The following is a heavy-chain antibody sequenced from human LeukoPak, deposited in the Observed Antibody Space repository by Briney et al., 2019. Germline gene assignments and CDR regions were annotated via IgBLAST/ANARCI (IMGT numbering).Heavy chain of an antibody. V-gene: IGHV3-7*03. D-gene: IGHD6-6*01. CDR3: ARSSYSSSSSV. CDR2: IKPDGTEE. Sequence: GGSLRLSCAASGFTFSSFWMTWVRQAPGKGLEWVATIKPDGTEEYYVDSVKGRFTISRDNAKDSLYLQINSLRAEDTAVYYCARSSYSSSSSVWGQGTMVTVSS. J-gene: IGHJ3*01. CDR1: GFTFSSFW.